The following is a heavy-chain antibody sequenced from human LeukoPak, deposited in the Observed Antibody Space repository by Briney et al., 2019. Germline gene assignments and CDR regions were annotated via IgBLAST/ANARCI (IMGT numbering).Heavy chain of an antibody. CDR2: IYTSGST. CDR3: ARDYCSSTTCPGRWFDP. CDR1: GGSISSYY. J-gene: IGHJ5*02. D-gene: IGHD2-2*01. Sequence: PSETLSLTCTVSGGSISSYYWSWIRQPAGKGLEWIGRIYTSGSTNYNPSLKSRVTISLDKSKNQFSLKLSSVTAADTAMYYCARDYCSSTTCPGRWFDPWGQGTLVTVSS. V-gene: IGHV4-4*07.